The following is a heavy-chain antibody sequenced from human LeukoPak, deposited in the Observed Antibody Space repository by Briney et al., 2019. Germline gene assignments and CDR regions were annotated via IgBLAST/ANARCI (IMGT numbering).Heavy chain of an antibody. CDR1: GYTFINSA. D-gene: IGHD4-17*01. CDR3: AGGPTDYANWFDP. V-gene: IGHV1-3*04. J-gene: IGHJ5*02. Sequence: RGASVKVSCKTSGYTFINSAMHWVRQAPGQGLEWMAWINTGNGNTKYSQKFQGRAAITRNTSATTAYRELSSLTSEDTAVYYCAGGPTDYANWFDPWGQGTLVTVSS. CDR2: INTGNGNT.